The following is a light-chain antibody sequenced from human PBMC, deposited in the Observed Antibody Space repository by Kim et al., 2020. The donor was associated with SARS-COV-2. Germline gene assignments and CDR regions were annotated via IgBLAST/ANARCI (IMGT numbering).Light chain of an antibody. CDR1: QSVSSN. J-gene: IGKJ2*01. V-gene: IGKV3-15*01. CDR3: QQYNNWPRT. CDR2: GAS. Sequence: EIVMTQSPVTLSVSPGERATLSCRASQSVSSNLAWYQQKPGQAPRLLIHGASIRATGIPARFSGSGSGTEFTLTISSLQSEDFAVYYCQQYNNWPRTFGQGTKLEI.